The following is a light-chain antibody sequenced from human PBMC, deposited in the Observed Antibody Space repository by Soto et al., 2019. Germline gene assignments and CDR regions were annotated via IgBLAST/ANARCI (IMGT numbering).Light chain of an antibody. CDR1: HGITYY. V-gene: IGKV1-27*01. CDR2: AAS. Sequence: DIQMTQSPSSLSASVGYRVTITCRASHGITYYLAWYQQKPGKVPKLLIYAASTLQSGVPSRFSGGGSGADFTLTISSLQPEDVATYYCQNYNSAPLTFGGGTKVEIK. CDR3: QNYNSAPLT. J-gene: IGKJ4*01.